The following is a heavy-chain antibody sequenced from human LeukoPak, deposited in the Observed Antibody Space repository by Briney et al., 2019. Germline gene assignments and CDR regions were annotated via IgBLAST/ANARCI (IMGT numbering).Heavy chain of an antibody. J-gene: IGHJ4*02. D-gene: IGHD2-15*01. CDR1: GFTFSSYA. CDR3: AKGVVVVPAKYYFDY. CDR2: ISYDGSNK. V-gene: IGHV3-30*04. Sequence: PGGSLRLSCAASGFTFSSYAMHWVRQAPGKGLEWVAVISYDGSNKYCADTVKGRFTISRDNSKNTLYLQMNSLRAEDTDVYYCAKGVVVVPAKYYFDYWGQGTLVTVSS.